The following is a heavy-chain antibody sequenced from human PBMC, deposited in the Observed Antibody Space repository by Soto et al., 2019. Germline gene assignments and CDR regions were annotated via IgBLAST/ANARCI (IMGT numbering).Heavy chain of an antibody. CDR1: GYTFTSYY. CDR2: INPSGGST. CDR3: ARVFHSSGYYYSAFDI. J-gene: IGHJ3*02. V-gene: IGHV1-46*01. Sequence: ASVKVSCKASGYTFTSYYMHWVRQAPGQGLEWMGIINPSGGSTSYAQKFQGRVTMTRDTSTSTVYMGLSSLRSEDTAVYYCARVFHSSGYYYSAFDIWGQGTMVTVSS. D-gene: IGHD3-22*01.